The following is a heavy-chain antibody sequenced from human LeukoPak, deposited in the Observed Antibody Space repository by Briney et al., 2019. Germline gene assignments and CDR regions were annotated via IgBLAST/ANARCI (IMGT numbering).Heavy chain of an antibody. V-gene: IGHV3-30-3*01. CDR3: ARGDLFGELLAVDY. Sequence: GRSLRHSCAASGFTFSSYAMHWVRQAPGKGLEWVAVISYDGSNKYYADSVKGRFTISRDNSKNTLYLQMNSLRAEDTAVYYCARGDLFGELLAVDYWGQGTLVTVSS. J-gene: IGHJ4*02. CDR2: ISYDGSNK. D-gene: IGHD3-10*01. CDR1: GFTFSSYA.